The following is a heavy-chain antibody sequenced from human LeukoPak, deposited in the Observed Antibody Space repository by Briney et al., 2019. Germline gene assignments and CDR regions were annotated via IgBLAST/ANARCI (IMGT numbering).Heavy chain of an antibody. V-gene: IGHV1-69*01. CDR3: ARDRNVDTAMVTGNWFDP. CDR2: IIPIFGTA. D-gene: IGHD5-18*01. J-gene: IGHJ5*02. CDR1: GGTFSSYA. Sequence: GSSVKVSSKASGGTFSSYAISWVRQAPGQALEWMGGIIPIFGTANYAQKFQGRVTITADESTSTAYMELSSLRSEDTAVYYCARDRNVDTAMVTGNWFDPWGQGTLVTVSS.